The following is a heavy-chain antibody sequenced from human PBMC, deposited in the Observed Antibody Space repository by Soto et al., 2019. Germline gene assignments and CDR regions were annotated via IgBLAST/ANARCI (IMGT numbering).Heavy chain of an antibody. Sequence: PSETLSLTCTVSGGSISRYYWSWIRQPPGKGLEWIGYIYYSGSTNYNPSLKSRVTISVDTSKNQFSLKLSSVTAADTAVYYCAVLAFGLNWFDPWGQGTLLTVSS. J-gene: IGHJ5*02. CDR2: IYYSGST. CDR3: AVLAFGLNWFDP. D-gene: IGHD3-16*01. CDR1: GGSISRYY. V-gene: IGHV4-59*01.